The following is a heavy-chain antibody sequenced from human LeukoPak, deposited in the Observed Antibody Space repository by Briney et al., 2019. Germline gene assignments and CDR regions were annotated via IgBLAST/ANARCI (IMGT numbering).Heavy chain of an antibody. D-gene: IGHD4-11*01. CDR2: IYTSGST. J-gene: IGHJ4*02. Sequence: PSQTLSLTCTVSGGSISSGSYYWSWIRRPAGKGLEWIGRIYTSGSTNYNPSLKSRVTISVDTSKNQFSLKLSSVTAADTAVYYCARAMTTVIDYWGQGTLVTVSS. CDR3: ARAMTTVIDY. V-gene: IGHV4-61*02. CDR1: GGSISSGSYY.